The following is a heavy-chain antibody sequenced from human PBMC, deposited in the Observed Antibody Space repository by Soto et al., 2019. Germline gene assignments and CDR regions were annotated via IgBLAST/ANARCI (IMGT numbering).Heavy chain of an antibody. J-gene: IGHJ3*02. D-gene: IGHD2-21*02. CDR3: ARHVAYCGGDCPTVRAFDI. CDR1: GGSISSSSYY. Sequence: QLQLQESGPGLVKPSETLSLTCTVSGGSISSSSYYWGWIRQPPGKGLEWIGSIYYSGSTYYNPSLKSRVTISVDTSKNQFTLKLSSVTAADTAVYYCARHVAYCGGDCPTVRAFDIWGQGTMVTVSS. CDR2: IYYSGST. V-gene: IGHV4-39*01.